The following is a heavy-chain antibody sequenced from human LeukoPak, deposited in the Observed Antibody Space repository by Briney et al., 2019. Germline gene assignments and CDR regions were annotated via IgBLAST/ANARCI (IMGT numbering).Heavy chain of an antibody. CDR3: ARGGDSGYDNFDY. Sequence: ASVKVSCNASGYIFTGYYIHWVRQAPGQGLDWMGWINPNSGGTNYARKFQGRVTMTRDTSISTVYMELSRLTSDDTVVYYCARGGDSGYDNFDYWGQGTLVTVSS. D-gene: IGHD5-12*01. V-gene: IGHV1-2*02. CDR2: INPNSGGT. J-gene: IGHJ4*02. CDR1: GYIFTGYY.